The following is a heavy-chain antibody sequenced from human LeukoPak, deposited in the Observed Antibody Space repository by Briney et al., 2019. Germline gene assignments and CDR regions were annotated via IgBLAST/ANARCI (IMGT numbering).Heavy chain of an antibody. Sequence: SETLSLTCAVYGGSFSGYYWSRIRQPPGKGLEWIGEINHSGSTNYNPSLKSRVTISVDTSKNQFSLKLSSVTAADTAVYYCARRGSGSYYNDLMDYWGQGTLVTVSS. J-gene: IGHJ4*02. V-gene: IGHV4-34*01. CDR2: INHSGST. D-gene: IGHD3-10*01. CDR3: ARRGSGSYYNDLMDY. CDR1: GGSFSGYY.